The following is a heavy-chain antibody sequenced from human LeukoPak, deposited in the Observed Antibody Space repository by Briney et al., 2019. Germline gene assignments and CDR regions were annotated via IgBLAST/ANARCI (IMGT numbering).Heavy chain of an antibody. Sequence: SETLSLTCTVSGGSINTYYWSWIRQHPGKGLEWIGYIYNSGSTYYNPSLKSRVTISVDTSKNQFSLKLSSVTAADTAVYYCARTYYYDSSGKTVWFDPWGQGTLVTVSS. D-gene: IGHD3-22*01. J-gene: IGHJ5*02. CDR2: IYNSGST. CDR3: ARTYYYDSSGKTVWFDP. CDR1: GGSINTYY. V-gene: IGHV4-59*06.